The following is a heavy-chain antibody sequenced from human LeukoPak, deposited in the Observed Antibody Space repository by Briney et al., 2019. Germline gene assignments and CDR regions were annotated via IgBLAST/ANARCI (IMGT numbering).Heavy chain of an antibody. V-gene: IGHV1-2*02. D-gene: IGHD6-13*01. Sequence: ASVKVSCKASGYTFNSHGISWVRQAPGQGLEWMGWINPNSGGTNYAQKFQGRVTMTRDTSISTAYMELSRLRSDDTAVYYCARSIAAASNYWGQGTLVTVSS. CDR2: INPNSGGT. J-gene: IGHJ4*02. CDR1: GYTFNSHG. CDR3: ARSIAAASNY.